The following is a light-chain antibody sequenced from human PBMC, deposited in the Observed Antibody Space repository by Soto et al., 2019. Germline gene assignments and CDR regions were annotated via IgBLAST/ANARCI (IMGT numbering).Light chain of an antibody. CDR1: QSLLHSNGYNY. CDR2: LGS. CDR3: MQALQTPELT. J-gene: IGKJ4*01. V-gene: IGKV2-28*01. Sequence: DIVMTQSPLSLPVTPGEPASISCRSSQSLLHSNGYNYLDWYLQKPGQSPQLLIYLGSNRASGVPDRFSGSGSGTDFTLKISRVEAEDVGVYYCMQALQTPELTFRGGTKVEIK.